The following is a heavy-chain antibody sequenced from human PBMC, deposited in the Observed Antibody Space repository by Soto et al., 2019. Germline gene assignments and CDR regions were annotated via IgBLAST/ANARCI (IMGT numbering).Heavy chain of an antibody. CDR1: XXXXXXXW. J-gene: IGHJ6*01. CDR2: IKRKIDGETT. CDR3: XXDRXGGMDV. Sequence: EVQLVESGGGMVMPGGSLRLSRAAXXXXXXXXWMXWIXXXXGXXLQCVGRIKRKIDGETTDYAAPVKGRFTISRDDSKNTLYLQMNSLKVEDTXXYYXXXDRXGGMDVWGQGTTVTVSS. V-gene: IGHV3-15*01.